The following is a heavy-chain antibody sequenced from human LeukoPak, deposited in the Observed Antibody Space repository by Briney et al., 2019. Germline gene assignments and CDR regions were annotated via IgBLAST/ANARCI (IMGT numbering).Heavy chain of an antibody. Sequence: SVTVSFKASGGTFSSYAISWVRPAPGQGLERMGGIIPIFGTANYAQKFQGRVTITADESTSTAYMELSSLRSEDTAVYYCAIEVAAAGTNWFDPWGQGTLVTVSS. D-gene: IGHD6-13*01. CDR1: GGTFSSYA. CDR3: AIEVAAAGTNWFDP. CDR2: IIPIFGTA. V-gene: IGHV1-69*01. J-gene: IGHJ5*02.